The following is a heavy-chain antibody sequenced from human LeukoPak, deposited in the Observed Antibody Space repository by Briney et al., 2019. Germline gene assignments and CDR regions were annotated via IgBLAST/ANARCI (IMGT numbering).Heavy chain of an antibody. J-gene: IGHJ4*02. Sequence: PGGSLRLSCAASGFIFSSYSMNWVRQAPGKGLEWVSSISSSSIYIYYADSVKGRFTISRDNAKNSLYVQMNSLRADDTAVYFFARGYSSNWYEPDYFDSWGQGTLVTVSS. V-gene: IGHV3-21*01. D-gene: IGHD6-13*01. CDR3: ARGYSSNWYEPDYFDS. CDR1: GFIFSSYS. CDR2: ISSSSIYI.